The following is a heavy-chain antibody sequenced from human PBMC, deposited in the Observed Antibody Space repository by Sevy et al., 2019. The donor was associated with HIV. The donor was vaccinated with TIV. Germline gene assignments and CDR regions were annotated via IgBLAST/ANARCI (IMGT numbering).Heavy chain of an antibody. CDR1: GFSFSSYG. V-gene: IGHV3-30*02. J-gene: IGHJ4*02. D-gene: IGHD2-21*01. Sequence: GGSLRLSCAASGFSFSSYGMHWVRQAPGKGLEWMSYIQYDGSNKDYADSVKGRFTISRDNSKNTLYLQMNSLRVEDRGVFYCGKDGGGEGGDHWGQGTLVTVSS. CDR2: IQYDGSNK. CDR3: GKDGGGEGGDH.